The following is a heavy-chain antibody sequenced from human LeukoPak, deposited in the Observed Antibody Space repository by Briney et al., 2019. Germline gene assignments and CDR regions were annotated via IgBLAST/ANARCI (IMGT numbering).Heavy chain of an antibody. Sequence: NPGGSLRLSCAASGFTFSSYTMTRVRQAPGKGLEWVSSISSTSTYIYYADSLKGRFTISRDNAKSSLFLQINSLRAEDTAVYYCARVRSPPLWYFDLWGRGTLVTVSS. J-gene: IGHJ2*01. CDR3: ARVRSPPLWYFDL. CDR1: GFTFSSYT. D-gene: IGHD3-16*01. CDR2: ISSTSTYI. V-gene: IGHV3-21*01.